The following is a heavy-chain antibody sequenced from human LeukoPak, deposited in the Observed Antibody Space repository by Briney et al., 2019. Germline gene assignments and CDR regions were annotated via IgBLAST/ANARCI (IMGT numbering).Heavy chain of an antibody. CDR2: INPNSGGT. D-gene: IGHD5-18*01. V-gene: IGHV1-2*02. CDR3: ARVLQYSYGSVNWFDP. CDR1: GYTFTGYY. J-gene: IGHJ5*02. Sequence: ASVKVSCKASGYTFTGYYMHWVRQAPGQGLEWMGWINPNSGGTNYAQKFQGRVTMTRDTSISTAYMELSRLRYDDTAVYDCARVLQYSYGSVNWFDPWGQGTLVTVSS.